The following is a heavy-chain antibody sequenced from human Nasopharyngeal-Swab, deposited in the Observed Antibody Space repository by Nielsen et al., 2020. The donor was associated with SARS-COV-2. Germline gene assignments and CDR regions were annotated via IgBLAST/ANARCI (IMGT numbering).Heavy chain of an antibody. D-gene: IGHD6-13*01. Sequence: GRSLRLSCAASGFTFSSYSMNWVRQAPGKGLEWVSYICYADSVTGRFTISRDNAKNSLYLQMNSLRAEDTAVYYCARDSYSSSWYENRRFDHWGQGTLVTVSS. CDR2: I. V-gene: IGHV3-21*01. CDR1: GFTFSSYS. J-gene: IGHJ5*02. CDR3: ARDSYSSSWYENRRFDH.